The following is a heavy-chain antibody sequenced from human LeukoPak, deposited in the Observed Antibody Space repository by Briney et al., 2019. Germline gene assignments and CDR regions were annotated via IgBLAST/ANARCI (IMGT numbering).Heavy chain of an antibody. CDR1: GLTFSSYA. Sequence: QPGGSLRLSCAASGLTFSSYAMSWVRQAPGKGLEWVSAISGSGGSTYYADSVKGRFTISRDNSKNTLYLQMNSLRAEDTAVYYCASWAERYYYYGMDVWGKGTTVTVSS. CDR3: ASWAERYYYYGMDV. J-gene: IGHJ6*04. V-gene: IGHV3-23*01. D-gene: IGHD7-27*01. CDR2: ISGSGGST.